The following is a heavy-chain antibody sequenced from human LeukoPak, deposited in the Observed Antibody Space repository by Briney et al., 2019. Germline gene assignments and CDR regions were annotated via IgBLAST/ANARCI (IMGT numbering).Heavy chain of an antibody. J-gene: IGHJ6*03. CDR1: GFTFSDYY. CDR3: ARDRIAAAGEAVYYYYYYMDV. V-gene: IGHV3-11*01. CDR2: ISSSGSTI. D-gene: IGHD6-13*01. Sequence: GGSLRLTCAASGFTFSDYYMSWIRQAPGKGLEWVSYISSSGSTIYYADSVKGRFTISRDNAKNSLYLQMNSLRAEDTAVYYCARDRIAAAGEAVYYYYYYMDVWGKGTTVTISS.